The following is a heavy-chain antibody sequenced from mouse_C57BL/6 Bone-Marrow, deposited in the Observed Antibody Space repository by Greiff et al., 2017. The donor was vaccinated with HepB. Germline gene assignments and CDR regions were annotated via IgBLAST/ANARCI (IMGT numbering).Heavy chain of an antibody. Sequence: QVQLQQSGPELVKPGASVKISCKASGYAFSSSWMNWVKQRPGKGLEWIGRIYPGDGDTNYNGKFKGKATLTAEKSSSTAYMQLSSLTSEDSAVYFCARDPWFAYWGQGTLVTVSA. J-gene: IGHJ3*01. CDR3: ARDPWFAY. CDR2: IYPGDGDT. CDR1: GYAFSSSW. V-gene: IGHV1-82*01.